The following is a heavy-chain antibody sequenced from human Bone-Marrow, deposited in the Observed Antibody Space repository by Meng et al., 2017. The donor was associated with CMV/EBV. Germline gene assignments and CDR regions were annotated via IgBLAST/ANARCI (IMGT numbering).Heavy chain of an antibody. Sequence: GGSLRLSCAASGFTFSSYSMNWVRQAPGKGLEWVSYISSSSSTIYYADSVKGRFTISRDNAKNSLYLQMNSLRAEDTAVYYCARDFNWNYGYGMDVWAQGTTVTFPS. CDR1: GFTFSSYS. CDR2: ISSSSSTI. V-gene: IGHV3-48*04. J-gene: IGHJ6*02. D-gene: IGHD1-7*01. CDR3: ARDFNWNYGYGMDV.